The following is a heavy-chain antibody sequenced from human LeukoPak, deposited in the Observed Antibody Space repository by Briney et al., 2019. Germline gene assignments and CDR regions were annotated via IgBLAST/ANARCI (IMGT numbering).Heavy chain of an antibody. D-gene: IGHD3-10*01. J-gene: IGHJ4*02. CDR1: GGSISSYY. CDR3: ARENYYGSPYFDY. V-gene: IGHV4-59*01. CDR2: IYYSGST. Sequence: PSETLSLTCTVSGGSISSYYWSWIRQPPGKGLEWIGYIYYSGSTNYNPSLKSRVTISVDTSKNQFSLKLSSVTAADTAVYYCARENYYGSPYFDYWGQGTLVTVSS.